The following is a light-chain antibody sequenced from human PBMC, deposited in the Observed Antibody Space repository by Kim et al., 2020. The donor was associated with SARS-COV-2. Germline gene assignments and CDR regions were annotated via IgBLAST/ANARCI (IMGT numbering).Light chain of an antibody. J-gene: IGKJ2*01. CDR3: QQFGSSSSYT. CDR1: QSISSNY. CDR2: GAS. V-gene: IGKV3-20*01. Sequence: SPGERATLTCRASQSISSNYLAWYQQKPGQAPRLLIYGASSRATGIPDRCSGSGSGTDFTLTINRLEPEDFAVYYCQQFGSSSSYTFGQGTKLEI.